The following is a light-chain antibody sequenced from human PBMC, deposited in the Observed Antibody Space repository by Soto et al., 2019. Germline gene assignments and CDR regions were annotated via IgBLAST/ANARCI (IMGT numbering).Light chain of an antibody. CDR2: RAC. CDR3: QQRSHPIT. Sequence: EIVLTQSPGALYLSPGESATLSSRASTSVSSSSLAWVHQKPGQAPRLLIYRACIRVTDIPDRFSGSGSETDFALTINRLEPEDFGVYYCQQRSHPITFGQGTRLDIK. V-gene: IGKV3-20*01. CDR1: TSVSSSS. J-gene: IGKJ5*01.